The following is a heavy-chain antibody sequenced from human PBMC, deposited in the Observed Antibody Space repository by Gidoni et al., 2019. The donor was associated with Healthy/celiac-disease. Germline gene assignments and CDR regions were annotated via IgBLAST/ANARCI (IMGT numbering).Heavy chain of an antibody. D-gene: IGHD2-2*02. CDR2: ISAYNGNT. CDR1: GYTFTSYG. V-gene: IGHV1-18*01. Sequence: QVQLVQSGAEVKKPGASVKVSCKASGYTFTSYGISWVRQAPGQGLEWMGWISAYNGNTNYAQKLQGRVTMTTDTSTSTAYMELRSLRSDDTAVYYCARAVPAAIRHYYYGMDVWGQGTTVTVSS. J-gene: IGHJ6*02. CDR3: ARAVPAAIRHYYYGMDV.